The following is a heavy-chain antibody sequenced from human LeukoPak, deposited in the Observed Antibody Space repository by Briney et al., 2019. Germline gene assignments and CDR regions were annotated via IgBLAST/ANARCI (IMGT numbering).Heavy chain of an antibody. Sequence: SETLSLTCTASGGSISSYYWSWIRQPPGKGLEWIGYIYYSGSTNYNPSLKSRVTISVDTSKNQFSLQLGSVTAADTAVYYCARDPIPNCSSTSCHIDYWGQGTLVTVSS. CDR3: ARDPIPNCSSTSCHIDY. V-gene: IGHV4-59*12. J-gene: IGHJ4*02. D-gene: IGHD2-2*02. CDR1: GGSISSYY. CDR2: IYYSGST.